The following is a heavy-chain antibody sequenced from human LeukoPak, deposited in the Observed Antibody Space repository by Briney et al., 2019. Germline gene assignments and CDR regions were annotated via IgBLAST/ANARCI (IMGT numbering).Heavy chain of an antibody. D-gene: IGHD6-19*01. CDR1: GGTFSSYA. CDR3: ARDLAAVAPIFY. V-gene: IGHV1-69*13. CDR2: IIPIFGTA. J-gene: IGHJ4*02. Sequence: ASVKVSCKASGGTFSSYAISWVRQAPGQGLEWMGGIIPIFGTANYAKKFQGRVTITADESTSTAYMELSSLRSEDTAVYYCARDLAAVAPIFYWGQGTLVTVSS.